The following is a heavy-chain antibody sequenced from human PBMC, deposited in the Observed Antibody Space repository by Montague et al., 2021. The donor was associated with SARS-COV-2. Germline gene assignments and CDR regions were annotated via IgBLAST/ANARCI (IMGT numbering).Heavy chain of an antibody. V-gene: IGHV4-59*08. CDR1: GDSISSYY. CDR3: ARQYYDSSGEDAFDI. J-gene: IGHJ3*02. CDR2: IYNSGTT. Sequence: SETLSLTCTVSGDSISSYYWNWIRQPPGKGLEWIGYIYNSGTTNYNPSVKSRVTISVDTSKNQFPLKLSSVTAADTAVYYCARQYYDSSGEDAFDIWGQGTMVTASS. D-gene: IGHD3-22*01.